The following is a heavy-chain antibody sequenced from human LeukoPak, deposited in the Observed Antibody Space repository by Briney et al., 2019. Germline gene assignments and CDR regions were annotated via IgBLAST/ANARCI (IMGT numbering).Heavy chain of an antibody. CDR3: ARARVYAFDI. CDR2: IYSGGST. Sequence: GGSLRLSCAASGFTVSSNYMSWVHQAPGKGLEWVSVIYSGGSTYYADSVKGRFTISRDNSKNTLYLQMNRLRDEDTAVYYCARARVYAFDIWGQGTMVTVSS. CDR1: GFTVSSNY. V-gene: IGHV3-53*01. J-gene: IGHJ3*02. D-gene: IGHD6-13*01.